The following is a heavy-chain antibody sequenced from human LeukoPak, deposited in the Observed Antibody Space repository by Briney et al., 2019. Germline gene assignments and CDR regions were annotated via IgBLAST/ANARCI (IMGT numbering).Heavy chain of an antibody. CDR1: GYTFTTYY. Sequence: GASVKVSCKASGYTFTTYYIHWVRQAPGQGLEWMGKINPSGGSTTYAQKFQDRVTLTRDTSTTTVYMELSSLTSEDTAVYYCARDMSNRWYFDFWGQGLLATVSS. D-gene: IGHD2-15*01. CDR2: INPSGGST. V-gene: IGHV1-46*01. J-gene: IGHJ4*02. CDR3: ARDMSNRWYFDF.